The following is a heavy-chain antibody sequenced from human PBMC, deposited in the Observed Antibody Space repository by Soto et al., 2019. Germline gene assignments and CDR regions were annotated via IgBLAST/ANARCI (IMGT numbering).Heavy chain of an antibody. Sequence: SETLSLTCTVSGGSISSSSYYWGWIRQPPGKGLEWIGSIYHSGSINYNPSLKSRVTISVDKSKNQFSLKLSSVTAADTAVYYCARENDGDFDYWGQGTLVTVSS. V-gene: IGHV4-39*07. CDR1: GGSISSSSYY. J-gene: IGHJ4*02. D-gene: IGHD1-1*01. CDR3: ARENDGDFDY. CDR2: IYHSGSI.